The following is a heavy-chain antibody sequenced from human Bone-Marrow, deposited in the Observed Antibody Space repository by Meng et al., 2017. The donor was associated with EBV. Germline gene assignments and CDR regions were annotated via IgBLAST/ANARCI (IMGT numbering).Heavy chain of an antibody. J-gene: IGHJ4*02. V-gene: IGHV4-34*01. Sequence: VQLQQWGAGLLQPLXAMXFTCAVYGGSFSGYYWSWIRQPPGKGLEWIGEINHSGSTNYNPSLKSRVTISVDTSKNQFSLRLSSVTAADTAVYYCVASGSYRGPFDYWGQGTLVTVSS. CDR2: INHSGST. D-gene: IGHD1-26*01. CDR1: GGSFSGYY. CDR3: VASGSYRGPFDY.